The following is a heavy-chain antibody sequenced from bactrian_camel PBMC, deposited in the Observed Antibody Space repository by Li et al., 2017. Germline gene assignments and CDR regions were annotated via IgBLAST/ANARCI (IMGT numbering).Heavy chain of an antibody. Sequence: HVQLVESGGGLVQPGGSLRLSCVGSGFTFSSSWMYWVRLAPGKGLEWVSTINNSGGTTYSADSVKGRFTISRDNAKNTLYLQMNSLKPEDTAVYYCASVRAPEVGTCRRVLGRFGYLGQGTQVTVS. CDR2: INNSGGTT. D-gene: IGHD5*01. J-gene: IGHJ6*01. V-gene: IGHV3S1*01. CDR1: GFTFSSSW. CDR3: ASVRAPEVGTCRRVLGRFGY.